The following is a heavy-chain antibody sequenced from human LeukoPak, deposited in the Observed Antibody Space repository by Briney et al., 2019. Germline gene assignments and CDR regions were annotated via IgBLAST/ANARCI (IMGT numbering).Heavy chain of an antibody. J-gene: IGHJ4*02. Sequence: ETLSLTCTVSGGSIRSSYYYWGWIRQGPGKGLEWVANIEGDARSQYYGDPVKGRFTISRDNAKNSLYLQMDSLRAEDTAIYYCARVIVAVVGQSDHFDSWGPGTVVTVSS. CDR2: IEGDARSQ. V-gene: IGHV3-7*03. CDR3: ARVIVAVVGQSDHFDS. CDR1: GGSIRSSYYY. D-gene: IGHD6-19*01.